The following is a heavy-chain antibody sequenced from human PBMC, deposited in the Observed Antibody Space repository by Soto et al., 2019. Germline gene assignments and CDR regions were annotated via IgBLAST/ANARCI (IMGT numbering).Heavy chain of an antibody. Sequence: QLQLQESGPGLVKPSETLSLTCTVSGGSISSSSYYWGWIRQPPGKGLEWIGSIYYSGSTYYNPSLKSRVTISVDTSKNQFSLKLSSVTAADTAVYYCASPRDGYNLALHYWGQGTLVTVSS. J-gene: IGHJ4*02. V-gene: IGHV4-39*01. CDR1: GGSISSSSYY. CDR3: ASPRDGYNLALHY. CDR2: IYYSGST. D-gene: IGHD5-12*01.